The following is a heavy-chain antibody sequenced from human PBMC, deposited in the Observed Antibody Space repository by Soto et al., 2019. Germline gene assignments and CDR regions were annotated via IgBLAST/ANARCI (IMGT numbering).Heavy chain of an antibody. CDR1: GFTFSSYA. CDR3: AKGISLSPARVSVI. J-gene: IGHJ3*02. Sequence: EVQLLESGGGLVQPGGSLRLSCAASGFTFSSYAMNCVRQAPGKGLEWVSAISGSGGSTYYADSVKGLFTISRDSSKNTLYLHMNSLRAEYMAVCYCAKGISLSPARVSVIWGQSTMVTVSS. CDR2: ISGSGGST. D-gene: IGHD6-19*01. V-gene: IGHV3-23*01.